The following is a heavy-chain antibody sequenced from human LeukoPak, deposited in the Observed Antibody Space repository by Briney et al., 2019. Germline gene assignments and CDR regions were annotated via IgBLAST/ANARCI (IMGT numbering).Heavy chain of an antibody. CDR2: IYSSGST. D-gene: IGHD6-19*01. CDR1: GGSITSGRYY. V-gene: IGHV4-61*02. J-gene: IGHJ4*02. CDR3: VRGGSGWYETFDY. Sequence: SETLSLTCSVSGGSITSGRYYWSWIRQPAGKGLEWIGRIYSSGSTDYNPSLKSRATISVDTAKNQLSLRLSSVTAADTAVYYCVRGGSGWYETFDYWGQGTLVTVSS.